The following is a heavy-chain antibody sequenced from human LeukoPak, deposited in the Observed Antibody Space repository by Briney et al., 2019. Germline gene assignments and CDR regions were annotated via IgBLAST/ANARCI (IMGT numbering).Heavy chain of an antibody. CDR3: ASGERGGYSSGHY. V-gene: IGHV3-53*01. CDR1: GFSVRTTY. D-gene: IGHD6-19*01. Sequence: GGSLRLSCAASGFSVRTTYMSWVRQAPGKGLEWVSVLYTGGGTDHADSVKGRFTISRDNAKNSLYLQMNSLRAEDTAVYYCASGERGGYSSGHYWGQGTLVTVSS. J-gene: IGHJ4*02. CDR2: LYTGGGT.